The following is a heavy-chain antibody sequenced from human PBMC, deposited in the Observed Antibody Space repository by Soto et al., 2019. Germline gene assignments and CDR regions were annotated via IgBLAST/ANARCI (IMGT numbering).Heavy chain of an antibody. J-gene: IGHJ4*02. CDR1: GFTFSSYA. Sequence: EVQLLESGGGLVQPGGSLRLSCAASGFTFSSYAMSWVRQAPGKGLEWVSAIGTSGATTYYADSVKGRFTISRDNSKNTLYLQMNSLRAEDTAVYYCAKSSGAISSTGRRHADYWGQGTLVTVSS. D-gene: IGHD1-1*01. CDR2: IGTSGATT. CDR3: AKSSGAISSTGRRHADY. V-gene: IGHV3-23*01.